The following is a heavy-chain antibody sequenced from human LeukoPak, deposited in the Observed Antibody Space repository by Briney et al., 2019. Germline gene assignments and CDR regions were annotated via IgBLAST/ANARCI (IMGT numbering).Heavy chain of an antibody. CDR3: ARDLDDWSVSGYFDY. V-gene: IGHV3-33*01. D-gene: IGHD3-9*01. J-gene: IGHJ4*02. CDR1: GFTFSSYG. CDR2: IWYDGSNK. Sequence: GGSLRLSCAASGFTFSSYGMHWVRQAPGKGLERVAVIWYDGSNKYYADSVKGRFTISRDNSKNTLYLQMNSLRAEDTAVYYCARDLDDWSVSGYFDYWGQGTLVTVSS.